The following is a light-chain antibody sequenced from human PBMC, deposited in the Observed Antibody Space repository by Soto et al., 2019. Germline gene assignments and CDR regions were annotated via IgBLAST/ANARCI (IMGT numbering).Light chain of an antibody. J-gene: IGLJ2*01. CDR3: QSYDSSLSAVV. CDR1: SSNIGAGFD. Sequence: QLVLTQPPSVSGAPGQRVTISCTGSSSNIGAGFDVYWYQHLPGTAPKLLIYDNTNRPSGVPDRFSGSKSGTSASLAITGLQAEDEADYYCQSYDSSLSAVVFGGVTKPTVL. CDR2: DNT. V-gene: IGLV1-40*01.